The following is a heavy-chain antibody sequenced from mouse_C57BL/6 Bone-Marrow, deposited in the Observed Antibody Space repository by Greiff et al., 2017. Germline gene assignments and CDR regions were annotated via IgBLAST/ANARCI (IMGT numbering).Heavy chain of an antibody. CDR1: GYSFTDYN. V-gene: IGHV1-39*01. J-gene: IGHJ1*03. Sequence: VQLKESGPELVKPGASVKISCKASGYSFTDYNMNWVKQSNGKSLEWIGVINPNYGTTSYNQKFKGKVTLTVAQSSSTAYMQLNSLASEDSAVYYCVEDYDDPDWGTGTTVTVSS. D-gene: IGHD2-4*01. CDR2: INPNYGTT. CDR3: VEDYDDPD.